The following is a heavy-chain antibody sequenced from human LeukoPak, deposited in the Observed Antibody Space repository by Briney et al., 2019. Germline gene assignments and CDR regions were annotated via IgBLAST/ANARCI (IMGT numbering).Heavy chain of an antibody. CDR1: GGSISSYY. CDR3: AREPFWSGYLGGMDV. D-gene: IGHD3-3*01. J-gene: IGHJ6*02. CDR2: IYYSGST. Sequence: SETLSLTCTVSGGSISSYYWSWIRQPPGKGLEWIGYIYYSGSTNYNPSLKSRVTISVDTSKNQFSLKLSSVTAADTAVYYCAREPFWSGYLGGMDVWGQGTTVTVSS. V-gene: IGHV4-59*01.